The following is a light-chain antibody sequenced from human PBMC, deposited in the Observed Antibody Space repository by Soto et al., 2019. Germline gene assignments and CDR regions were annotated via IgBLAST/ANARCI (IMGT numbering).Light chain of an antibody. V-gene: IGLV2-14*01. CDR2: EVS. J-gene: IGLJ2*01. Sequence: SALTQPASVSGSPGQPITISCTGTSSNVGGYNYVSWYQLHPGKATKLMIYEVSNRPSGVSNRFSGHKSGNTAALTISGLQAEDEADYCCSSYASSSTLVFGGGTKLTVL. CDR3: SSYASSSTLV. CDR1: SSNVGGYNY.